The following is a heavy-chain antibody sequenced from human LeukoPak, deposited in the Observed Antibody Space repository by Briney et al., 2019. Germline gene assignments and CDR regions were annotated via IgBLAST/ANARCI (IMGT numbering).Heavy chain of an antibody. V-gene: IGHV3-13*01. Sequence: GGSLRLSCAASGFTFSSYDMHWVRQATGKGLEWVSAIGTAGDTYYPGSVKGRFTISRENAKNSLYLQMNSLRAGDTAVYYCAGDRRKLLWFGELAWGAFDIWGQGTMVTVSS. CDR3: AGDRRKLLWFGELAWGAFDI. J-gene: IGHJ3*02. D-gene: IGHD3-10*01. CDR1: GFTFSSYD. CDR2: IGTAGDT.